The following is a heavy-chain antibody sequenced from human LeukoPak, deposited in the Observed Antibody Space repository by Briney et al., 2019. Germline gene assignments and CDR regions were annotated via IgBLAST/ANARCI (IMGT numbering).Heavy chain of an antibody. CDR2: INHSGST. Sequence: SETLSLTCAVYGGSFSDDYWSWIRQPPGKGLEWIGEINHSGSTNYNPSLKSRVTISLDTSKNQFSLKLSSVTAADTAVYYCAVDYGWRSGLDYWGQGILVTVSS. D-gene: IGHD3-16*01. V-gene: IGHV4-34*01. CDR3: AVDYGWRSGLDY. CDR1: GGSFSDDY. J-gene: IGHJ4*02.